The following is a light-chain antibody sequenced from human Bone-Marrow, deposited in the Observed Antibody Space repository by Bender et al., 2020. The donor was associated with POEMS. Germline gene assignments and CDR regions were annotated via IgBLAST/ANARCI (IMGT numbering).Light chain of an antibody. CDR3: AAWEDSLNSWV. J-gene: IGLJ3*02. Sequence: QSVLTQPPSASGTPGQRVTISCSGSSSNIGTNPVNWYQQLPGTAPKLLIYINNQRTSGVPDRFSGSKSGTSASLAISGLQSEDEADYYCAAWEDSLNSWVFGGGTKLTVL. CDR2: INN. V-gene: IGLV1-44*01. CDR1: SSNIGTNP.